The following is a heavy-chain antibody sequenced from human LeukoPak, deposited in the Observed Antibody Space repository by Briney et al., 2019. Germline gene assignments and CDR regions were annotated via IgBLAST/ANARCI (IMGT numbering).Heavy chain of an antibody. CDR2: IKSKTDGGTT. Sequence: GGSLRLSCAASGFTFSNAWMNWVRQAPGKGLEWVGRIKSKTDGGTTDYAAPVKGRFTISRDDSKNTLYLQMNSLRAEDTAVYYCAKDGYSSSWYSGYNWFDPWGQGTLVTVSS. V-gene: IGHV3-15*07. J-gene: IGHJ5*02. CDR3: AKDGYSSSWYSGYNWFDP. D-gene: IGHD6-13*01. CDR1: GFTFSNAW.